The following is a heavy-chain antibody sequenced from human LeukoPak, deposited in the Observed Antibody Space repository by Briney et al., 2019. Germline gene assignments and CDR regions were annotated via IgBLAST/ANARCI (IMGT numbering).Heavy chain of an antibody. CDR1: GFTFSNAW. Sequence: GGSLRLSCAASGFTFSNAWMSWVRQAPGKGLEWVGRIKSKTDGGTTDYAAPVKGRFTISRDDSKNTLYLQMNSLKTEDTAVYYCTTDPTGTTFSAFDIWGQGTMVTVSS. D-gene: IGHD1-7*01. CDR3: TTDPTGTTFSAFDI. CDR2: IKSKTDGGTT. V-gene: IGHV3-15*01. J-gene: IGHJ3*02.